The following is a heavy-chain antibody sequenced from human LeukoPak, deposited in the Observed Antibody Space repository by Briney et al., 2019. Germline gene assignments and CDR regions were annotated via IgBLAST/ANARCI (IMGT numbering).Heavy chain of an antibody. D-gene: IGHD3-22*01. CDR1: GGSISSVDYY. V-gene: IGHV4-30-4*01. CDR2: IYYSGST. Sequence: PSETLSLTCTVSGGSISSVDYYWSWIRQPPGKGLEWIGHIYYSGSTYYNPSLKSRVTISVDTSKNQFSLKLSSVTAADTAVYYCAREGATYYYDSSGYLLWGQGTLVTVSS. J-gene: IGHJ4*02. CDR3: AREGATYYYDSSGYLL.